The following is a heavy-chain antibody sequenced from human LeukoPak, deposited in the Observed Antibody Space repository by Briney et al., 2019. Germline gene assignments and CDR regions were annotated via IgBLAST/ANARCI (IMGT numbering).Heavy chain of an antibody. J-gene: IGHJ4*02. V-gene: IGHV3-23*01. CDR1: GFTFSSYA. D-gene: IGHD2-2*01. CDR3: AKLGSTVVPAATGYYFDY. Sequence: SGGSLRLSCAASGFTFSSYAMSWVRQAPGKGLEWVSAISGSGGSTYYADSVKGRFTISRDNSKNTLYLQMNSLRAEDTAVYYCAKLGSTVVPAATGYYFDYWGQGTLVTVSS. CDR2: ISGSGGST.